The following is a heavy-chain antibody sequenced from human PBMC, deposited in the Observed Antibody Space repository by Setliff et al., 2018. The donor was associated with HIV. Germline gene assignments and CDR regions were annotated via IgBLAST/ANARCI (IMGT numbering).Heavy chain of an antibody. Sequence: SETLSLTCSVSGGAISGSGYYWSWIRQPPGKALEWIGYIYTSGSVNYNPSLNSRVTISVDTSKNQFSLKVNSVTAADTAVYYCARRSPGGGYYMDVWGKGTTVTVSS. V-gene: IGHV4-4*09. J-gene: IGHJ6*03. CDR3: ARRSPGGGYYMDV. CDR1: GGAISGSGYY. CDR2: IYTSGSV. D-gene: IGHD3-16*01.